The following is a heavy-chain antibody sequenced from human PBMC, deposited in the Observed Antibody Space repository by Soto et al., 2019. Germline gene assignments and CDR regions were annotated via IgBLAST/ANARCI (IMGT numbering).Heavy chain of an antibody. Sequence: GASVEVSCKASGDTFTGYYRHWVRQAPGQGLEWMGWINPNSGGTNYAQKFQGWVTMTRDPSISTAYMELSRLRSDDTAVYYCARDSRITIFGVVIKHDAFDIWGQGTMVTVSS. CDR1: GDTFTGYY. D-gene: IGHD3-3*01. J-gene: IGHJ3*02. V-gene: IGHV1-2*04. CDR3: ARDSRITIFGVVIKHDAFDI. CDR2: INPNSGGT.